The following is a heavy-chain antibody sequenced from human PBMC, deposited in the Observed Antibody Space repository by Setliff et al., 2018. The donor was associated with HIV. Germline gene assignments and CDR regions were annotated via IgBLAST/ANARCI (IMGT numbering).Heavy chain of an antibody. CDR2: IYWNDDK. CDR3: AHSVVAEWGVSRAYPFGY. Sequence: SGPTLVNPTQTLTLTCTFSGFSLSTSGVGVTWIRQPPGKALEWLALIYWNDDKRYSPSLKSRLTITKDTSKNQVVLTMTNVDPVDTATYYCAHSVVAEWGVSRAYPFGYWSQGTLVTVSS. J-gene: IGHJ4*02. V-gene: IGHV2-5*01. D-gene: IGHD2-15*01. CDR1: GFSLSTSGVG.